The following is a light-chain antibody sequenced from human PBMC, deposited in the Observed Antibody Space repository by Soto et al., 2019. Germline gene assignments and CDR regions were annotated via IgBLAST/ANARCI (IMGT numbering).Light chain of an antibody. J-gene: IGKJ4*01. CDR2: ESS. V-gene: IGKV3-20*01. Sequence: EIVWTQSPGTLSLSPGERATLSCRASQSVSSSYLAWYQQKPCQAPRLLIYESSNRATGIAARFSGSGSGTDFTLTISSLQSEDFAVYYCQQYNNWPTLTFGGGTKVDIK. CDR3: QQYNNWPTLT. CDR1: QSVSSSY.